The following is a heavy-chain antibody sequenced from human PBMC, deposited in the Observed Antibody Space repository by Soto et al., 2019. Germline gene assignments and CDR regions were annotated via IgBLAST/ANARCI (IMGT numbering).Heavy chain of an antibody. CDR1: GYRFTSYW. V-gene: IGHV5-10-1*01. D-gene: IGHD1-7*01. Sequence: GESLRISFKGSGYRFTSYWISWVRQSPGKGLGWMGRIDPSDSYTNYSPSFQGHVTISADKSISTAYLQWSSLKASDTAMYYCERSQGTGTQDGMDVRGQGTTVTV. CDR3: ERSQGTGTQDGMDV. J-gene: IGHJ6*02. CDR2: IDPSDSYT.